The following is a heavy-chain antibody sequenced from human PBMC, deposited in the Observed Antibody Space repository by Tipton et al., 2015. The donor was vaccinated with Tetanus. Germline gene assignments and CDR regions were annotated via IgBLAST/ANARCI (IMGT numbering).Heavy chain of an antibody. Sequence: TLSLTCTVSGDSITTSDNYWGWSRQPPGKGLEWIGSVYSSGSAYYTPSLESRVAISIDTSKNQFSLNVYSVTAADTAVYYCARHVYGFGALMTPASTHYYYGMDVWGQGTTVTVSS. J-gene: IGHJ6*02. D-gene: IGHD3-3*01. CDR1: GDSITTSDNY. V-gene: IGHV4-39*01. CDR2: VYSSGSA. CDR3: ARHVYGFGALMTPASTHYYYGMDV.